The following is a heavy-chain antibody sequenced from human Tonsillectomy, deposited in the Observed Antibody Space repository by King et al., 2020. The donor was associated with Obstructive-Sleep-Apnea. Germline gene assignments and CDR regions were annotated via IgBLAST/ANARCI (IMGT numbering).Heavy chain of an antibody. CDR3: ARGYCSGGSCYSFDS. V-gene: IGHV3-30*04. CDR1: GFTFSAYA. CDR2: ISHDGSNK. J-gene: IGHJ5*01. D-gene: IGHD2-15*01. Sequence: VQLVESGGGVVQPGRSLRLSCVASGFTFSAYALHWVRQAPGKGLEWVAVISHDGSNKYYADSVKGRFTISRDNSKNTLYLQMNSLRAEDTAVYYCARGYCSGGSCYSFDSWGQGTLVTVSS.